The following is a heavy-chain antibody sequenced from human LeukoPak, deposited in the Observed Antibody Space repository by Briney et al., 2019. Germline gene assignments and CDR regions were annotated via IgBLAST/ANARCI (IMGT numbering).Heavy chain of an antibody. CDR1: GYTFTGYY. V-gene: IGHV1-2*02. CDR2: INPNSGGT. D-gene: IGHD1-26*01. Sequence: ASVKVSCKASGYTFTGYYMHWVRQAPGQGLEWMGWINPNSGGTNYAQKFQGRVTMTRDTSISTAYMELSRLRSDDTAVYYCARCSVGAGWFDPWGQGTLVTVSS. J-gene: IGHJ5*02. CDR3: ARCSVGAGWFDP.